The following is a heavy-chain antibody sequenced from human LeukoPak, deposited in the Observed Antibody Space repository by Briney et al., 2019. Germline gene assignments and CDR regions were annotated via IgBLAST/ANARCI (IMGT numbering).Heavy chain of an antibody. V-gene: IGHV3-23*01. Sequence: HPGGSLRLSCAASGFTFSSYAMSWVRQAPGKGLEWVSVISGSGDIEHYAGSVRGRFTISRDNSKNTLYLQMNSLRAEDTAVYYCAKDIYDFLTGYYVSGMDVWGQGTTVTVSS. CDR1: GFTFSSYA. J-gene: IGHJ6*02. CDR3: AKDIYDFLTGYYVSGMDV. D-gene: IGHD3-9*01. CDR2: ISGSGDIE.